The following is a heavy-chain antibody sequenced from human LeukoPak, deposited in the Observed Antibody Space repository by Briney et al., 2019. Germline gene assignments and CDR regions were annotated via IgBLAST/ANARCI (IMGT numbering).Heavy chain of an antibody. Sequence: GGSLRLSCAASGFTFSSYWMSWVRQAPGKGLEWVANINQDGSGKYYVDSVKGRFTISRDNAKNSLYLQMNSLRAEDTAVYYCARDGVGVAARDYWGQGTLVTVSS. V-gene: IGHV3-7*01. D-gene: IGHD6-6*01. CDR2: INQDGSGK. CDR3: ARDGVGVAARDY. CDR1: GFTFSSYW. J-gene: IGHJ4*02.